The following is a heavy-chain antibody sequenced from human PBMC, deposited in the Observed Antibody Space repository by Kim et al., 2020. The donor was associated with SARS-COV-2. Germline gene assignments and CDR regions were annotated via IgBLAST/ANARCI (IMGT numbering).Heavy chain of an antibody. CDR2: STAGGTAT. V-gene: IGHV3-23*01. CDR3: AKAPSPYCRGVRGYPFDY. Sequence: GGSLRLSCAASGFAFTNYAMNWVRQAPEKGLEWVSSSTAGGTATYHADSVKGRFTISRDDSKNTLYLQMNNLRTEDTAVYYCAKAPSPYCRGVRGYPFDYWGQGTLVAVSS. D-gene: IGHD2-15*01. J-gene: IGHJ4*02. CDR1: GFAFTNYA.